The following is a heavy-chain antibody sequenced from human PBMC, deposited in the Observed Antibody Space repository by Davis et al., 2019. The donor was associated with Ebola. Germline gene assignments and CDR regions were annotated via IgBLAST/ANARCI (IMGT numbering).Heavy chain of an antibody. CDR1: GYTFTSYD. CDR2: MNPNSGNT. CDR3: ARAKTSPYGDYIYYYYGMDV. J-gene: IGHJ6*02. Sequence: ASVKVSCKASGYTFTSYDINWVRQATGQGLEWMGWMNPNSGNTGFAQKFQGRVTMTRDTSKSTAYMELSSLRSEDTAVYYCARAKTSPYGDYIYYYYGMDVWGQGTTVTVSS. V-gene: IGHV1-8*01. D-gene: IGHD4-17*01.